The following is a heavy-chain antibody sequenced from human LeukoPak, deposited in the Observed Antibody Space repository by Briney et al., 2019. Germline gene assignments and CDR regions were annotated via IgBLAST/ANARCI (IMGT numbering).Heavy chain of an antibody. V-gene: IGHV4-39*07. Sequence: SETLSLTCTVSGDSISSSSYYWGWIRQPPGKGLEWIGSIYYSGSTYYNPSLKSRVTISVDTSKNQFSLKLSSVTAADTAVYYCASGLGHPSGIIGKLWGQGTLVTVSS. CDR3: ASGLGHPSGIIGKL. J-gene: IGHJ4*02. D-gene: IGHD3-16*01. CDR1: GDSISSSSYY. CDR2: IYYSGST.